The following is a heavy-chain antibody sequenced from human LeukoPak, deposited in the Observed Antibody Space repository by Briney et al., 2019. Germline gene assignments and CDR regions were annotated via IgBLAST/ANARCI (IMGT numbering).Heavy chain of an antibody. CDR1: GYTFTSYG. J-gene: IGHJ4*02. CDR3: AREPFPEQGLDSSGYYYY. V-gene: IGHV1-18*01. CDR2: ISAYNGNT. D-gene: IGHD3-22*01. Sequence: ASVKVSCTASGYTFTSYGISWVRQAPGQGLEWMGWISAYNGNTNYAQKLQGRVTMTTDTSTSTAYMELRSLRSDDTAVYYCAREPFPEQGLDSSGYYYYWGQGTLVTVSS.